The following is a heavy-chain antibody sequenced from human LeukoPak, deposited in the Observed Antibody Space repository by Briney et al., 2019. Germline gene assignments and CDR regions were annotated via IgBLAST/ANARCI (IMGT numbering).Heavy chain of an antibody. Sequence: PSETLSLTCAVYGGSFSGYYWSWIRQPPGKGLEWIGEINHSGSTNYNPSLKSRVTISVDTSKNQFSLKLSSVTAADTAVYYCAREGVEWLLYVGDGYYYYYYYMDVWGKGTTVTVSS. D-gene: IGHD3-3*01. CDR3: AREGVEWLLYVGDGYYYYYYYMDV. J-gene: IGHJ6*03. V-gene: IGHV4-34*01. CDR1: GGSFSGYY. CDR2: INHSGST.